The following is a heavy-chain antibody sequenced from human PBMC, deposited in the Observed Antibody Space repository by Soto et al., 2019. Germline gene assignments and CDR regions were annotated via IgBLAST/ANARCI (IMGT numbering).Heavy chain of an antibody. Sequence: QVQLVESGGGLVKPGGSLRLSCAASGFTFGDYYMTWIRQAPGKGLEWISYISTTGSYINYADSVKGRFIISRDNAKNSLSLQMNSLRAEDTAVYYCARVGISSGYDRAFDYWGQVTLVNVSS. CDR1: GFTFGDYY. J-gene: IGHJ4*02. CDR3: ARVGISSGYDRAFDY. V-gene: IGHV3-11*05. CDR2: ISTTGSYI. D-gene: IGHD5-12*01.